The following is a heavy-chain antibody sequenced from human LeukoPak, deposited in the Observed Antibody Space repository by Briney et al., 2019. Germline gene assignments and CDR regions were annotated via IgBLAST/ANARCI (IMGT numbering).Heavy chain of an antibody. CDR1: GYSFSTYW. V-gene: IGHV5-10-1*01. J-gene: IGHJ4*02. Sequence: GESLRISCKVSGYSFSTYWITRVRQMPGGALEWMGRIRPSDSEPNYSPSFQGHVTISADRSINTVYLQWSSLRASDTAIYFCARHYSNDHTLFDFWGQGALVTVS. D-gene: IGHD2-21*01. CDR3: ARHYSNDHTLFDF. CDR2: IRPSDSEP.